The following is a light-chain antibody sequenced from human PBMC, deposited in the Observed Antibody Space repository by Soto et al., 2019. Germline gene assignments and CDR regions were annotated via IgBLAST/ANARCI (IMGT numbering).Light chain of an antibody. J-gene: IGKJ1*01. CDR1: QSVSSTY. CDR3: QQYAGSPWT. Sequence: EIVLTQSPGTLSLSPGERATLSCRASQSVSSTYLAWYQHKPGQAPRLLIYGASSRATGIPDRFSGSGSGTDFTLTISRLETEDFAVYYCQQYAGSPWTFGQGTKVDIK. CDR2: GAS. V-gene: IGKV3-20*01.